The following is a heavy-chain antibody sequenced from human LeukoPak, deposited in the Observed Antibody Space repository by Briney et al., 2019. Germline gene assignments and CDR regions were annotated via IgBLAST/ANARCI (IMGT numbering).Heavy chain of an antibody. Sequence: SQTLSLTCTVSGGSISSGSYYWSWIRQPAGKGLEWIGRIYTSGSTNFNPSLKSRVTISVDTSKNQFSLKLSSVTAADTAVYYCARDAFSGSYLNWFDTWGQGTLVTVSS. J-gene: IGHJ5*02. CDR1: GGSISSGSYY. CDR3: ARDAFSGSYLNWFDT. CDR2: IYTSGST. V-gene: IGHV4-61*02. D-gene: IGHD1-26*01.